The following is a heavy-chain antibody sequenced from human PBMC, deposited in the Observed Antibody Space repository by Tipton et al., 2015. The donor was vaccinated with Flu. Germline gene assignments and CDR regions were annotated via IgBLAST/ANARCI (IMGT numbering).Heavy chain of an antibody. Sequence: GLVKPSETLSLICAVSNYSISSAYYWGWIRQPPGKGLEWIGCISRSGRTYYNPSLKSRVTISVDMAKNQFSQRLSSVSAADTAVYYCSRSHYNASGGTLTYFDLWGRGTLVTVSS. CDR1: NYSISSAYY. V-gene: IGHV4-38-2*01. D-gene: IGHD3-10*01. J-gene: IGHJ2*01. CDR3: SRSHYNASGGTLTYFDL. CDR2: ISRSGRT.